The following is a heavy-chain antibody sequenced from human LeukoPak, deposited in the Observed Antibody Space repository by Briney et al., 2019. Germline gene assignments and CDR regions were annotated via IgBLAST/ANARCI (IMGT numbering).Heavy chain of an antibody. Sequence: SETLSLTCAVYGGSFSGYYWSWARQPPGKGLEWIGEINHSGSTNYNPSLKSRVTISVDTSKNQFSLKLSSVTAADTAVYYCARGMTTVVTRAYYFDYWGHGNLVTVSS. CDR2: INHSGST. V-gene: IGHV4-34*01. J-gene: IGHJ4*01. CDR1: GGSFSGYY. D-gene: IGHD4-23*01. CDR3: ARGMTTVVTRAYYFDY.